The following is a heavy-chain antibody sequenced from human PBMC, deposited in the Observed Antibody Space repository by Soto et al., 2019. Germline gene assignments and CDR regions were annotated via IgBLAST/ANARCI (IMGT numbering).Heavy chain of an antibody. Sequence: QLQLQESGPGLVKPSETLSLTCTVSGGSISSSSYYWGWIRQPPGKGLEWIGSIYYSGSTYYNPSLKSRVTISVDTSKNQFSLKLSSVTAADTAVYYCASPGYSSSWYVAYWGQGTLVTVSS. CDR3: ASPGYSSSWYVAY. J-gene: IGHJ4*02. D-gene: IGHD6-13*01. CDR1: GGSISSSSYY. CDR2: IYYSGST. V-gene: IGHV4-39*01.